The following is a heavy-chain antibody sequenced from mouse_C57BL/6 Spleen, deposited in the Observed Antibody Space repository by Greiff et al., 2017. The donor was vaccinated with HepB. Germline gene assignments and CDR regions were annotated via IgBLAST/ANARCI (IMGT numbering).Heavy chain of an antibody. Sequence: EVKLVDSGPGLVKPSQSLSLTCSVTGYSITSGYYWNWIRQFPGNKLEWMGYISYDGSNNYNPSLKNRISITRDTSKNQFFLKLNSVTTEDTATYYCARHSSGLYYYAMDYWGQGTSVTVSS. CDR3: ARHSSGLYYYAMDY. J-gene: IGHJ4*01. CDR2: ISYDGSN. CDR1: GYSITSGYY. D-gene: IGHD3-2*02. V-gene: IGHV3-6*01.